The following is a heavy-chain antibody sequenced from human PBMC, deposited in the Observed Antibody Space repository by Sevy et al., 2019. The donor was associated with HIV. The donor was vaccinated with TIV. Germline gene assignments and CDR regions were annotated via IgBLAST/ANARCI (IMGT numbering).Heavy chain of an antibody. CDR1: GFSFSKYW. Sequence: GGSLRLSCAASGFSFSKYWMSWVRQAPGKGLEWVASIKEDGSQKNYLESVKGRFTISRDNAKNLLYLQMNNLRADDTAVYYCARDPDILSGYPSHYFDYWGQGTLVTVSS. CDR3: ARDPDILSGYPSHYFDY. CDR2: IKEDGSQK. D-gene: IGHD3-9*01. V-gene: IGHV3-7*01. J-gene: IGHJ4*02.